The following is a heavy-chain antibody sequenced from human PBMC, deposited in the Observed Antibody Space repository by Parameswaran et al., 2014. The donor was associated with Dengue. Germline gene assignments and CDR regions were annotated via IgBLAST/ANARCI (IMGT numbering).Heavy chain of an antibody. D-gene: IGHD6-13*01. V-gene: IGHV2-26*01. CDR2: IFSNDEK. Sequence: RWIRQPPGKALEWLAHIFSNDEKSYSTSLKSRLTISKDTSKSQVVLTMTNMDPVDTATYYCARMRRQQLVKSRAYYFDYWGQGTLVTVSS. J-gene: IGHJ4*02. CDR3: ARMRRQQLVKSRAYYFDY.